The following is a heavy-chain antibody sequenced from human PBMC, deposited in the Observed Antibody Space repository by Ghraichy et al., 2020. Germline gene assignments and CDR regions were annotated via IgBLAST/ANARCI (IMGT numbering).Heavy chain of an antibody. CDR1: GFKFEDYA. V-gene: IGHV3-9*01. Sequence: GGSLRLSCAASGFKFEDYAIHWVRRGPGKGLEWVSSISWNSKNTDYADAVQGRFTVSRDNAKNSVSLQMSNLKPEDTALYYCAKDLYSGSNPEMCAFEVWGQGTMVHVS. D-gene: IGHD1-26*01. J-gene: IGHJ3*01. CDR2: ISWNSKNT. CDR3: AKDLYSGSNPEMCAFEV.